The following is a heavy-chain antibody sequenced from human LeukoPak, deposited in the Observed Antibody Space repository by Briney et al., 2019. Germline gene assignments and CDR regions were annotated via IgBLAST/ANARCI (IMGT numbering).Heavy chain of an antibody. Sequence: SETLSLTCTVSGGSISSYYWSWIRQPPGKGLEWIGYIYYSGSTNYNPSLKSRVTMSVDTSKNQFSLKLSSVTAADTAVYYCAREADGYYDHCGQGSLVTVSS. CDR2: IYYSGST. J-gene: IGHJ4*02. CDR3: AREADGYYDH. V-gene: IGHV4-59*12. CDR1: GGSISSYY. D-gene: IGHD5-24*01.